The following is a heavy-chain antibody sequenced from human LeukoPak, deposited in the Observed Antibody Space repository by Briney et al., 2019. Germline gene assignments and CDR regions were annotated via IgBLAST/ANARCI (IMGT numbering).Heavy chain of an antibody. CDR3: ARDGGAYCGGDCYFADDY. Sequence: ASVKVSCKASGYTFTGYYMHWVRQAPGQGLEWMGWINPNSGGTDYAQKSQGRVTMTRDTSISTAYMELSRLRSDDTAVYYCARDGGAYCGGDCYFADDYWGQGTLVTVSS. V-gene: IGHV1-2*02. J-gene: IGHJ4*02. D-gene: IGHD2-21*02. CDR1: GYTFTGYY. CDR2: INPNSGGT.